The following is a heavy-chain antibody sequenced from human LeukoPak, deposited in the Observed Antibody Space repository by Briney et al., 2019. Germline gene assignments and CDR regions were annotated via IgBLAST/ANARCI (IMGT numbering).Heavy chain of an antibody. CDR3: ARGGYDAFDI. CDR1: GGSISSYY. Sequence: SETLSLTCTVSGGSISSYYWSWIRQPPGKGLEWIGYIYYSGSTNYNPSLKSRVTILVDTSKNQFSLKLSSVTAADTAVYYCARGGYDAFDIWGQGTMVTVSS. J-gene: IGHJ3*02. D-gene: IGHD6-25*01. V-gene: IGHV4-59*01. CDR2: IYYSGST.